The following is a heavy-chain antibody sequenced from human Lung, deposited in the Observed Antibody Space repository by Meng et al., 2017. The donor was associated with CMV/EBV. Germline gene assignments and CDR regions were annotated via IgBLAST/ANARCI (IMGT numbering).Heavy chain of an antibody. V-gene: IGHV3-21*01. CDR1: EFTFSSYR. CDR2: ISSTSAYI. D-gene: IGHD3-10*01. Sequence: GESLKISCAAFEFTFSSYRMNWVRQAPGKGLEWVSFISSTSAYIDYADSVKGRFTISRDNARNSLFLQMNSLRAEDTAEYYCSRDIRGSDYYYGMDVWGQGTTVTVSS. J-gene: IGHJ6*02. CDR3: SRDIRGSDYYYGMDV.